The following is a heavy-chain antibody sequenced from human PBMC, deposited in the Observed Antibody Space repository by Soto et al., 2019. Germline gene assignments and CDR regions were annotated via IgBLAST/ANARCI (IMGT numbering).Heavy chain of an antibody. V-gene: IGHV1-24*01. Sequence: QVQLVQSGAEVKKPGASVKVSCKVSGYTLTELSMHWVRQAPGKGLEWMGGFDPEDGETIYAQKFQGRVTMTEDTSTDTAYMELSSLRSEDTAVYYCATSHIVVVTPGDYFDYWGQGTLVTVSS. J-gene: IGHJ4*02. CDR2: FDPEDGET. CDR1: GYTLTELS. D-gene: IGHD2-21*02. CDR3: ATSHIVVVTPGDYFDY.